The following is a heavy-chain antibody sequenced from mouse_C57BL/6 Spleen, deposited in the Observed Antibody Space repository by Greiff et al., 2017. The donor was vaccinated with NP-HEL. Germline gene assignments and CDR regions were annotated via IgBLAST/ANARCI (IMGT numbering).Heavy chain of an antibody. CDR1: GYTFTSYW. D-gene: IGHD2-3*01. V-gene: IGHV1-64*01. J-gene: IGHJ3*01. CDR2: IHPKSGST. Sequence: QVHVKQPGAELVKPGASVKLSCKASGYTFTSYWMHWVKQRPGQGLEWIGMIHPKSGSTNYNEKFKSKATLTVDKSSSTAYMQLSSLTSEDSAVYYCAREDGSPGGFAYWGQGTLVTVSA. CDR3: AREDGSPGGFAY.